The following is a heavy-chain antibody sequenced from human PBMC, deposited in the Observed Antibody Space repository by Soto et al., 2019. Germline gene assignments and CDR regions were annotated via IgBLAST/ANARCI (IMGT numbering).Heavy chain of an antibody. J-gene: IGHJ4*02. CDR1: GGSFSGYY. V-gene: IGHV4-34*01. D-gene: IGHD3-3*01. Sequence: QVQLQQWGAGLLKPSETLSLTCAVYGGSFSGYYWSWILQPPGKGLEWIGEINHSGSTNYNPSLKSRVTLSVDTSKNQFSLKLSSVTAADTAVYYCARGRGYDFWSGYYAFDYWGQGTLVTVSS. CDR3: ARGRGYDFWSGYYAFDY. CDR2: INHSGST.